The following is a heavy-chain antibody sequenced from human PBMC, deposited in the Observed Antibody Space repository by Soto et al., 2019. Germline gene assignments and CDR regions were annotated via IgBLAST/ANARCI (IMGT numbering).Heavy chain of an antibody. CDR3: ARLLSMYRRYGLYV. J-gene: IGHJ6*02. CDR1: GGSIGSGGYY. CDR2: IYYNGST. Sequence: SETLSLTCSVSGGSIGSGGYYWSWIRQHPGKGLEWIGYIYYNGSTYYNTALKSRVTISVDTSKNQFSMKLSSVTAADTAVYYCARLLSMYRRYGLYVWGQGTTVTVSS. D-gene: IGHD3-10*02. V-gene: IGHV4-31*03.